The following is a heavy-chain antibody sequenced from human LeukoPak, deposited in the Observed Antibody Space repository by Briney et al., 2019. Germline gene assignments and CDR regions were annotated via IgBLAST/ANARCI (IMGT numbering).Heavy chain of an antibody. Sequence: SETLSLTCTVSGGSVSSTNYYWGWIRQPPGKGPEWIGSIYYSGSTYYNPSLKSRVTISVDTSKNQFSLKLSSVTAADTAVFYCARASYDSSDYEYFQHWGQGTLVTVSS. V-gene: IGHV4-39*01. D-gene: IGHD3-22*01. J-gene: IGHJ1*01. CDR2: IYYSGST. CDR3: ARASYDSSDYEYFQH. CDR1: GGSVSSTNYY.